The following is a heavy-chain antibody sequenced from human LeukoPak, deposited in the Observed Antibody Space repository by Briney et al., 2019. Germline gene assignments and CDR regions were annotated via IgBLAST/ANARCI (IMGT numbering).Heavy chain of an antibody. J-gene: IGHJ6*03. CDR2: ISSSSSYI. CDR3: ARVGWQWLVHGKPYYYYYMDV. CDR1: GFTFSSYE. D-gene: IGHD6-19*01. Sequence: PGGSLRLSCAASGFTFSSYEMNWVRQAPGKGLEWVSSISSSSSYIYYADSVKGRFTISRDNAKNSLYLQMNSLRAEDTAVYYCARVGWQWLVHGKPYYYYYMDVWGKGTTVTVSS. V-gene: IGHV3-21*01.